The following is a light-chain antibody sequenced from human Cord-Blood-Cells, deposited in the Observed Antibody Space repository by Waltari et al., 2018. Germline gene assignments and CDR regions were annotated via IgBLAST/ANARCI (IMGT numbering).Light chain of an antibody. CDR1: QSVSSN. Sequence: EIVMTQSPAPLSVSPGERATLSCRASQSVSSNLAWYQQKPGQAPRLLIYGASTRATGIPARFSGSGSGTDFTLTISSLQSEDFAVYYCQQYNNWPYTFGQGTKLEIK. V-gene: IGKV3D-15*01. CDR3: QQYNNWPYT. CDR2: GAS. J-gene: IGKJ2*01.